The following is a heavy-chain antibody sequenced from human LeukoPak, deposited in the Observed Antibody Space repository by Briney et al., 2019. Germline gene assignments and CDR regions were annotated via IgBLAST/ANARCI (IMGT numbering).Heavy chain of an antibody. CDR2: MKEDGGEI. J-gene: IGHJ4*02. Sequence: GGSLRLSCEASAYTFSSYWMSGVRQAPGKGLEWVANMKEDGGEINYVDSVRGRFTISRDNAKNSLFLQMNSLRVEDTAVYYCARDRGYSTFDYWGQGTLVTVSS. CDR3: ARDRGYSTFDY. V-gene: IGHV3-7*01. D-gene: IGHD4-23*01. CDR1: AYTFSSYW.